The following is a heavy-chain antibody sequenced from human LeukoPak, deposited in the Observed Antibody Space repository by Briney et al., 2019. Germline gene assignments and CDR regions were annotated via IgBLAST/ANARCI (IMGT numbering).Heavy chain of an antibody. D-gene: IGHD5-24*01. V-gene: IGHV3-21*04. CDR2: ISSSSSYI. J-gene: IGHJ4*02. CDR1: GFTFSSYS. CDR3: ARTRDGYNLGSDY. Sequence: PGGSLRLSCAASGFTFSSYSMNWVRQAPGKGLEWVSSISSSSSYIYYADSVKGRFTISRDNAKNTLYLQMNSLRPEDTAIYYCARTRDGYNLGSDYWGQGTLVTVSS.